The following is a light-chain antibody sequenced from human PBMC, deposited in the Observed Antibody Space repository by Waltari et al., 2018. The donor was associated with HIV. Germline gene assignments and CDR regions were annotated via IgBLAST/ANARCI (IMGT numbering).Light chain of an antibody. CDR1: QDIGNS. CDR3: HQYFSDPLN. CDR2: WAF. Sequence: DIQMTQSPSSLSASVGDRVTIPCRASQDIGNSLSCYQQKPGRAPKVLVYWAFINHRGTPSRFVGSGSGTEYSLTINSRQPEDFATYYCHQYFSDPLNFGGGTKVEI. V-gene: IGKV1-NL1*01. J-gene: IGKJ4*01.